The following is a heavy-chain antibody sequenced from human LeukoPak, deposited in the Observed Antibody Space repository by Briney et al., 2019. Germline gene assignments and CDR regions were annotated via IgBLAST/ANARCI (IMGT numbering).Heavy chain of an antibody. CDR2: IYYSGST. V-gene: IGHV4-59*08. CDR1: GGSLSGYY. J-gene: IGHJ4*02. CDR3: ASSPYSSSWLLFDY. Sequence: SETLSLTCAVYGGSLSGYYWSWIRQPPGKGLEWIGYIYYSGSTNYNPSLKSRVTISVDTSKNQFSLKLSSVTAADTAVYYCASSPYSSSWLLFDYWGQGTLVTVSS. D-gene: IGHD6-13*01.